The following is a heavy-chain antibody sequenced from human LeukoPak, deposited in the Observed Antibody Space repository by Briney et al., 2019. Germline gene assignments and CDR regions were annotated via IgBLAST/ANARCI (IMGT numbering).Heavy chain of an antibody. CDR2: IYYSGST. CDR3: ALLWSHYVDV. V-gene: IGHV4-39*01. Sequence: SETLSLTCTVSGGSISRNNYYWDWIRQPPGKGLEYIGSIYYSGSTYYTPSLKSRVTISVDTSKNQFSLKLSSVTAADTAVYYCALLWSHYVDVWGKGTTVTVSS. D-gene: IGHD2-2*01. J-gene: IGHJ6*03. CDR1: GGSISRNNYY.